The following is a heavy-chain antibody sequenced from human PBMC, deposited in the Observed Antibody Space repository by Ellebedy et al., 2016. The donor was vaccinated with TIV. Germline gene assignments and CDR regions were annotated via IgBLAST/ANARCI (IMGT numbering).Heavy chain of an antibody. CDR3: ARDRTTYYTSHGLDV. V-gene: IGHV3-30*01. J-gene: IGHJ6*02. Sequence: PGGSLRLSCAASRFIFSNFAVHWVRQAPGKGLEWVAVISYDGRNKQLADSVKGRLTISRDNSKNTLYLQMNSLRGEDTAVYYCARDRTTYYTSHGLDVWGQGTTVTVSS. CDR1: RFIFSNFA. D-gene: IGHD3-3*01. CDR2: ISYDGRNK.